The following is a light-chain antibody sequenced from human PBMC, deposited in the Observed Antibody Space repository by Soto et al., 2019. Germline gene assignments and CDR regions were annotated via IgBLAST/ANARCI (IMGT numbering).Light chain of an antibody. CDR3: QQYYSYPLT. Sequence: AIRMTQSPSSLSASTGDRVTITCRASQGISSYLAWYQQKPGKAPKLLIYAASTLQSGDPSRFSGSGSGTDLTLTSSCLQSEDFATYYCQQYYSYPLTFGQGTRLEMK. CDR1: QGISSY. CDR2: AAS. J-gene: IGKJ5*01. V-gene: IGKV1-8*01.